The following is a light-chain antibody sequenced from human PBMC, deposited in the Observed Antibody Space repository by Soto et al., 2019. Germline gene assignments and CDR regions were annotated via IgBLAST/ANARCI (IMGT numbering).Light chain of an antibody. J-gene: IGKJ1*01. CDR3: QQSFSPLWT. CDR1: QSISNY. Sequence: DIQMTQSPSSLSASVGDRVTITCRASQSISNYLNWYQQKPGKAPKLLIYAASSMQSGVPSRFRGSGSETASTLTISSLQPDDSATYYFQQSFSPLWTFGQGTKVEV. V-gene: IGKV1-39*01. CDR2: AAS.